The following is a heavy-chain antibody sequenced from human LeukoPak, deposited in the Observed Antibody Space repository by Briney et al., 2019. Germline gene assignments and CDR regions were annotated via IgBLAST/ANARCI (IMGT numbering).Heavy chain of an antibody. CDR3: ARGQLVFDY. J-gene: IGHJ4*02. CDR1: GFTFSSYA. Sequence: TGGSLRLSCAASGFTFSSYAMHWVRQAPGKGLEWVANIKQDGSEKYYVDSVKGRIIISRDNAKNSLYLQMNSLRVEDTAVYYCARGQLVFDYWGQGTLVTVSS. CDR2: IKQDGSEK. V-gene: IGHV3-7*01. D-gene: IGHD3-10*01.